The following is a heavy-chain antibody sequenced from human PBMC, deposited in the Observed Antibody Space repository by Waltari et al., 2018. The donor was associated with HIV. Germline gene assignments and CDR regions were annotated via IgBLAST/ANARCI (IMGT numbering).Heavy chain of an antibody. CDR1: GGTISSRNW. CDR2: IYHTGSV. Sequence: QVQLQESGPGLVKPSGTLSLTCAVSGGTISSRNWWSWIRQSPGKGLEWLGEIYHTGSVNDNASLKSRVTMSVDKSKNHFSLNLKSVTAADTAVYYCARFPLATGTFWFDPWGPGVLVTVSS. J-gene: IGHJ5*02. CDR3: ARFPLATGTFWFDP. V-gene: IGHV4-4*02. D-gene: IGHD1-1*01.